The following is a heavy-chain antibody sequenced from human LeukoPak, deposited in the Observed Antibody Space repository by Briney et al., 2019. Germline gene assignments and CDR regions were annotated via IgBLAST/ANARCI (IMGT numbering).Heavy chain of an antibody. Sequence: DPGGSLRLSCAASGFTFSNAWMSWVRQAPGKGLEWVSYISSSSSAIFYADSVKGRFTISRDNAKNSLYLQMNSLRDEDTAVYFCARDPGDYWGQGALVTVSS. D-gene: IGHD3-10*01. CDR3: ARDPGDY. J-gene: IGHJ4*02. CDR2: ISSSSSAI. CDR1: GFTFSNAW. V-gene: IGHV3-48*02.